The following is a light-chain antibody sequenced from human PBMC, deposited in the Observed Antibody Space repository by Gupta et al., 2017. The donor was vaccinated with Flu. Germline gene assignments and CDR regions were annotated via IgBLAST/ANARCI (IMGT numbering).Light chain of an antibody. V-gene: IGLV2-14*01. CDR1: SRDVGGYNY. CDR2: EVS. J-gene: IGLJ1*01. Sequence: QSALTHPASVSGSPGRSITFPCTATSRDVGGYNYVSWYQQHPGKAPKLMIYEVSNRPSGVSNRFSGSKSGNTASLTISGLQAEDEADYYCSSYTSSSTLAFGTGTKVTVL. CDR3: SSYTSSSTLA.